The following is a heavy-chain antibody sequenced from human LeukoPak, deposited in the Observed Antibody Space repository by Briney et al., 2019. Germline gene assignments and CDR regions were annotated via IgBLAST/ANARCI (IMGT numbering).Heavy chain of an antibody. J-gene: IGHJ6*04. CDR2: IYPGDSDT. CDR1: GYSFTSYW. V-gene: IGHV5-51*01. CDR3: ARLYYGSGSYPGGMDV. Sequence: GESLQISCKGSGYSFTSYWIGWVRQMPGKGLEWMGIIYPGDSDTRYGPSFQGQVTISADKSISTAYLQWSSLKASDTAMYYCARLYYGSGSYPGGMDVWGKGTTVTVSS. D-gene: IGHD3-10*01.